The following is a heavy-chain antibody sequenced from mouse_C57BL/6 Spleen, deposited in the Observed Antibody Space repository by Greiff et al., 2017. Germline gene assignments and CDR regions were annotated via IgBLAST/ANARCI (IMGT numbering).Heavy chain of an antibody. CDR3: AKGGTGTGPLAY. Sequence: VMLVESGPGLVQPSQCLSITCTVSGFSLTSYGVHWVRQSPGKGLEWLGVIWSGGSTDYNAAFLSRLSITKDNSKSQVFFKMNSLQADDTAIYYCAKGGTGTGPLAYWGQGTLVTVSA. CDR2: IWSGGST. D-gene: IGHD4-1*01. J-gene: IGHJ3*01. V-gene: IGHV2-5*01. CDR1: GFSLTSYG.